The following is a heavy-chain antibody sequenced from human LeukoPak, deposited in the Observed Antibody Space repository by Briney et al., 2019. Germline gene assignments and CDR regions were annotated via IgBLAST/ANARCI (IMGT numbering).Heavy chain of an antibody. CDR1: GGSISSGGYY. V-gene: IGHV4-31*03. CDR3: SGTMVRGVIISFDY. CDR2: IYYSGST. D-gene: IGHD3-10*01. J-gene: IGHJ4*02. Sequence: SQTLSLTCTVSGGSISSGGYYWSWIRQHPGKGLEWIGYIYYSGSTYYNPSLKSRVTISVDTSKNQFSLKLSSVTAADTAVYYCSGTMVRGVIISFDYWGQGTLVTASS.